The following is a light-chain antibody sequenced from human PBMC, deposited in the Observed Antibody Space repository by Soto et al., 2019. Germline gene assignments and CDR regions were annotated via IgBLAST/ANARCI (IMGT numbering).Light chain of an antibody. CDR1: QSIRNY. Sequence: DIQMTQSPSSLSASVGDRVTISCRASQSIRNYVSWYQQKPGTAPKLLIRAASTLQSGVPSTXSGSGSGTDFTLTISSLQIEDFATYFCQQTDSTPQTFGQGTNVEI. V-gene: IGKV1-39*01. J-gene: IGKJ1*01. CDR2: AAS. CDR3: QQTDSTPQT.